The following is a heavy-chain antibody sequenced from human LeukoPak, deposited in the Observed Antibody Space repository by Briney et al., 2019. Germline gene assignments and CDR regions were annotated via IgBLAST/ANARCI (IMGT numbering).Heavy chain of an antibody. J-gene: IGHJ4*02. D-gene: IGHD3-10*01. Sequence: TGGSLRLSRAASGFTFSDYYMSWIRQAPGKGLEWVSYISSSSTDSTYADSVKGRFTISRDNAKNSLYLQMNSLRAEDTALYYCARIGGWFGNDYWGQGTLVTVSS. CDR2: ISSSSTDS. CDR3: ARIGGWFGNDY. V-gene: IGHV3-11*03. CDR1: GFTFSDYY.